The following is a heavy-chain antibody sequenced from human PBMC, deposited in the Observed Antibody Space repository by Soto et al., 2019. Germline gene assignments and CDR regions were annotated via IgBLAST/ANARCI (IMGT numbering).Heavy chain of an antibody. CDR1: GDSVSSNSVT. J-gene: IGHJ3*02. Sequence: SQTLSLTCVISGDSVSSNSVTWNWIRQSPSRGLEWLGKTYYASKWNNVYAGSVKSRMAINPDTSRNQVSLQLNSVTPEDTAVYYCARQWSSGGWIGYDIWGQGTMVTVSS. CDR2: TYYASKWNN. V-gene: IGHV6-1*01. D-gene: IGHD6-19*01. CDR3: ARQWSSGGWIGYDI.